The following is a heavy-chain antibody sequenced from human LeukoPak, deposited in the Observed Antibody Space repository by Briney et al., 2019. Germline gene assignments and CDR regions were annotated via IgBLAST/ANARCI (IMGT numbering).Heavy chain of an antibody. CDR2: ISPNSGGT. CDR1: GYTFTDYY. D-gene: IGHD3-22*01. CDR3: ARDEDASSDNAFDI. J-gene: IGHJ3*02. V-gene: IGHV1-2*02. Sequence: ASVKVSCKASGYTFTDYYMHWVRQAPGQGLEWMGWISPNSGGTNYAQKFQGRVTMTRDTSISTVYMELSRLRSDDTAVYYCARDEDASSDNAFDIWGQGTMVTVSS.